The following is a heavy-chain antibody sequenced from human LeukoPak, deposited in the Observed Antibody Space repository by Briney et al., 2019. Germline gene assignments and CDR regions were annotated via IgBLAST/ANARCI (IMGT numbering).Heavy chain of an antibody. Sequence: GGSLRLSCAASRPIFSTYTMHWVRQAPGKGLEWVATISYDGDSSFYADSVKGRFTISRDNSKNTLFLQMNSLKTEDTAVYYCARVGLTGYSSGWYDYWGQGTLVTVSS. CDR1: RPIFSTYT. CDR2: ISYDGDSS. CDR3: ARVGLTGYSSGWYDY. V-gene: IGHV3-30-3*01. J-gene: IGHJ4*02. D-gene: IGHD6-19*01.